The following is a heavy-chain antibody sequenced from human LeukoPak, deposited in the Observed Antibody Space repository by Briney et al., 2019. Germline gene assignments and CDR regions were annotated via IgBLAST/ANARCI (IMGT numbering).Heavy chain of an antibody. D-gene: IGHD1-1*01. CDR1: GFAFSFYA. Sequence: GGSLRLSCAASGFAFSFYAMSWLRQPPGKGLEWVSTINANSGTTSYAASVRGRFTISRDNSKNTLHLQMNSLRAEDTAVYYCARGYGRGGWGQGTLVTVSS. J-gene: IGHJ4*02. V-gene: IGHV3-23*01. CDR2: INANSGTT. CDR3: ARGYGRGG.